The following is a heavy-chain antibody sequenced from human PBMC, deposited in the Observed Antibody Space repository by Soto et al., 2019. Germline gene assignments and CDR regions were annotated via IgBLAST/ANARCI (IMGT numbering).Heavy chain of an antibody. CDR2: ISNSDDVG. J-gene: IGHJ4*02. V-gene: IGHV3-23*01. D-gene: IGHD1-26*01. CDR3: AKTVGATNLEDY. Sequence: EVQVLESGGALVYPTGSLRLSCSASGFNFTNHVINWVRQAPGKGLEWVSSISNSDDVGFYADSVRGRFIVSRDISSNSVFLQMNFLRVEDPDIYYCAKTVGATNLEDYWGQGTLVTVSS. CDR1: GFNFTNHV.